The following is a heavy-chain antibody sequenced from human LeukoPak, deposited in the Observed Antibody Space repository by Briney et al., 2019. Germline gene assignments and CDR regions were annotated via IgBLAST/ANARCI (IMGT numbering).Heavy chain of an antibody. CDR3: ARHHGYSYGHYYYYYYMDV. CDR2: INHSGST. CDR1: EFTVSVNY. V-gene: IGHV4-34*01. J-gene: IGHJ6*03. D-gene: IGHD5-18*01. Sequence: PGGSLRLSCAASEFTVSVNYMSWIRQPPGKGLEWIGEINHSGSTNYNPSLKSRVTISVDTSKNQFSLKLSSVTAADTAVYYCARHHGYSYGHYYYYYYMDVWGKGTTVTISS.